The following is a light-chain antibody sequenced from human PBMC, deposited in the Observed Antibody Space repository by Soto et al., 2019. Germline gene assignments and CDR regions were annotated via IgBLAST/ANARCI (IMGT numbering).Light chain of an antibody. Sequence: EIVLTQSPATLSLSPGERATLSCRASQSVSSYLAWYQQKPGQGPRLLIYDASNRATGIPARFSGSGSGTAFTLTISSLEPEDFAVYYCQQRSNWPLTFGGGTKVEIK. V-gene: IGKV3-11*01. CDR3: QQRSNWPLT. CDR1: QSVSSY. CDR2: DAS. J-gene: IGKJ4*01.